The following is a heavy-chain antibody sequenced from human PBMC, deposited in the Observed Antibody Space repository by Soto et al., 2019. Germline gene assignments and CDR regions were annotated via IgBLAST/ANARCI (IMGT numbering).Heavy chain of an antibody. D-gene: IGHD4-17*01. CDR1: GGSISSGGYY. CDR3: ASHDYAHYGIDV. CDR2: IYYSGST. J-gene: IGHJ6*02. V-gene: IGHV4-30-4*01. Sequence: SETLSLTCTVSGGSISSGGYYWSWIRQPPGKGLEWIGYIYYSGSTYYNPSLKSRVTISVDTSKNQFSLKLSSVTAADTAVYYCASHDYAHYGIDVWGQGTTVTVSS.